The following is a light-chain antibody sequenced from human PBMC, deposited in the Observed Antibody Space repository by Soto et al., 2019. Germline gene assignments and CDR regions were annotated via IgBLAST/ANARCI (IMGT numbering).Light chain of an antibody. CDR1: QSVSSY. J-gene: IGKJ4*01. V-gene: IGKV3-11*01. Sequence: EIVLTQSPATLSLSPGERATLSFRASQSVSSYLAWYQQKPGQAPRLLIYDASNRATGIPARFSGSGSGTDFTLTISSLEPEDFAVYYCQQRSNWPLTLGGEPKVDIK. CDR2: DAS. CDR3: QQRSNWPLT.